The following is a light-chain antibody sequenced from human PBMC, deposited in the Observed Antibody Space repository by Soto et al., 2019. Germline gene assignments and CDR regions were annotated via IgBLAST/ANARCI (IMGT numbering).Light chain of an antibody. CDR2: WAS. Sequence: DLLLTQSPYSLPVSLGERATINCKSSQSLLYSSNNKNYLAWYQQKPGQPPKLLIFWASTRESGVPDRFSGSGSGTDFTLTISSLQAEDVAVYYCQQYYITPLTFGGGTKVDI. V-gene: IGKV4-1*01. CDR1: QSLLYSSNNKNY. CDR3: QQYYITPLT. J-gene: IGKJ4*01.